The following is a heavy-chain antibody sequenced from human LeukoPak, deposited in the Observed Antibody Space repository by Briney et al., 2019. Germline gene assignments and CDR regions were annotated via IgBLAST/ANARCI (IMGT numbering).Heavy chain of an antibody. Sequence: GASVKVSCKASGYTFTSYYMHWVRQAPGQGLEWMGIINPSGGSTSYAQKFQGRVTMTTDTSTSTAYMELRSLRSDDAAVYYCARVARYGAVRGVADLWGQGTLVTVSS. CDR3: ARVARYGAVRGVADL. CDR1: GYTFTSYY. V-gene: IGHV1-46*01. CDR2: INPSGGST. D-gene: IGHD3-10*01. J-gene: IGHJ4*02.